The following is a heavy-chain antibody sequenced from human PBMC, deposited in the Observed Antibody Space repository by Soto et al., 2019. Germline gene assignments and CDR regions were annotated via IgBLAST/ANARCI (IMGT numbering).Heavy chain of an antibody. D-gene: IGHD5-18*01. CDR3: ATNTAMVSLNNWFDP. CDR2: INSDGSST. CDR1: GFTFSSYW. Sequence: GGSLSLSCAASGFTFSSYWMHWVRQAPGKGLVWVSRINSDGSSTSYADSVKGRFTISRDNAKNTLYLQMNSLRAEDTAVYYCATNTAMVSLNNWFDPWGQGTLVTVSS. J-gene: IGHJ5*02. V-gene: IGHV3-74*01.